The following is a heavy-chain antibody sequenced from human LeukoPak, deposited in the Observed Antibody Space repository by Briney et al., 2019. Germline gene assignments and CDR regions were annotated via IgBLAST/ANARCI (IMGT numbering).Heavy chain of an antibody. Sequence: PGGSLRLSCAASGFTFSYYGMHWVRQAPGKGLEWGAHISYDGSDHYYADSVKGRFIISRDNSKNKVDLQMNRLRIEDTAIYHCATDYGRCEKSKWVGELFNCLPRSWGQGTRVTVSS. CDR2: ISYDGSDH. J-gene: IGHJ5*02. CDR3: ATDYGRCEKSKWVGELFNCLPRS. V-gene: IGHV3-30*03. CDR1: GFTFSYYG. D-gene: IGHD3-10*01.